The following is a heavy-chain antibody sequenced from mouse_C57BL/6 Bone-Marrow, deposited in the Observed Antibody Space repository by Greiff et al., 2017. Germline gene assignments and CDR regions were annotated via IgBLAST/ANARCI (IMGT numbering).Heavy chain of an antibody. V-gene: IGHV1-69*01. CDR2: IDPSDSYT. J-gene: IGHJ2*01. CDR1: GYTFTSYW. CDR3: ARGDYFDY. Sequence: QVQLQQPGAELVMPGASVKLSCKASGYTFTSYWMHWVKQRPGQGLEWIGEIDPSDSYTNYNQKFKGKSTLTVDKSSSTAYMQLSSLTSEDSAVYYCARGDYFDYWGQGTTLIVSS.